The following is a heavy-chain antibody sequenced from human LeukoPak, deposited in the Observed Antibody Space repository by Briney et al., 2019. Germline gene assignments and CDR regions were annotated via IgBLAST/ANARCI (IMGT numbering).Heavy chain of an antibody. D-gene: IGHD6-6*01. Sequence: PSETLSLTCTVSGGSISSSSYYWGWIRQPPGKGLEWIGSIYYSGSTYYNPSLKSRVTISVDTSKNQFSLKLSSVTAADTAVYYCARRPYSSSSFDYWGQGTLVTVSS. V-gene: IGHV4-39*01. CDR3: ARRPYSSSSFDY. J-gene: IGHJ4*02. CDR2: IYYSGST. CDR1: GGSISSSSYY.